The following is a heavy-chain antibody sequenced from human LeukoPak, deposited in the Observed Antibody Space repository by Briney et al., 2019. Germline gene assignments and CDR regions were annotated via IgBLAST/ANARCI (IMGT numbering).Heavy chain of an antibody. CDR3: ARDLEGNYYGSGRDPDY. CDR2: ISSSSSYI. CDR1: GFTFSSYS. D-gene: IGHD3-10*01. Sequence: GGSLRLSCAASGFTFSSYSMNWVRQASGKGLEWVSSISSSSSYIYYADSVKGRFTISRDNAKNSLYLQMNSLRAEDTAVYYCARDLEGNYYGSGRDPDYWGQGTLVTVSS. V-gene: IGHV3-21*01. J-gene: IGHJ4*02.